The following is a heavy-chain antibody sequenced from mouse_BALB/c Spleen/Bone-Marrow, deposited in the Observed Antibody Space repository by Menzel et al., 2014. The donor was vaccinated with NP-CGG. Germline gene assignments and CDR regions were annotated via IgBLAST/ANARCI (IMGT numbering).Heavy chain of an antibody. J-gene: IGHJ2*01. V-gene: IGHV5-6-4*01. Sequence: EVKLMESGGGLVKPGGSLKLSCAASGFTFSSYTMSWVRQTPEKRLEWVATISSGGSYTYYPDSVKGRFTISRDNAENTLYLQMSSLKSEDTAMYYCTRRGDYDGYFDYWGQGTTLTVSS. CDR3: TRRGDYDGYFDY. D-gene: IGHD2-3*01. CDR2: ISSGGSYT. CDR1: GFTFSSYT.